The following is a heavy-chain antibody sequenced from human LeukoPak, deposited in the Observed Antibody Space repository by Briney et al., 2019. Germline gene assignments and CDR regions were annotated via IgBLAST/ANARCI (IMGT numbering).Heavy chain of an antibody. CDR3: AREKVVLRYFDWFMDV. CDR2: IGAYNGNT. Sequence: ASVKVSCKASGYTFTSYGISWVRQAPGQGLEWMGWIGAYNGNTNYAQKLQGRVTMTTDTSTSTAYMELRSLRSDDTAVYYCAREKVVLRYFDWFMDVWGQGTTVTVSS. D-gene: IGHD3-9*01. J-gene: IGHJ6*02. V-gene: IGHV1-18*01. CDR1: GYTFTSYG.